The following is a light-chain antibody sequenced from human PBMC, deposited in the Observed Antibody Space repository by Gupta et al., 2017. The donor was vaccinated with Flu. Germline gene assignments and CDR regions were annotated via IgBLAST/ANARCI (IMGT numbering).Light chain of an antibody. CDR1: SNNVGSHE. V-gene: IGLV10-54*04. Sequence: AGLPPPPPAPKALRQTATLTCTGNSNNVGSHEAAWLQQHQGHPPKVLTDRNNNRPSGIPERFSASRSGTTASLTIIGLRPEDEAYYDGSEWASCLIEVVFGGGTKVTVL. CDR2: RNN. CDR3: SEWASCLIEVV. J-gene: IGLJ3*02.